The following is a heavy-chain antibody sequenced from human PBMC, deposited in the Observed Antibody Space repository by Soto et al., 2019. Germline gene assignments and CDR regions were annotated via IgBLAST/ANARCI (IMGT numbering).Heavy chain of an antibody. CDR2: ISNDGNRK. J-gene: IGHJ3*02. D-gene: IGHD6-6*01. V-gene: IGHV3-30*18. Sequence: XGSLRLSCAASGFSFSSYGMHGVRQAPGRGLEWVTVISNDGNRKYYGESVKGRFSVSRDNDKDTLYLQMNGLRPEDTGVYYSAKARRQLSALDMWGQGTTVTVSS. CDR1: GFSFSSYG. CDR3: AKARRQLSALDM.